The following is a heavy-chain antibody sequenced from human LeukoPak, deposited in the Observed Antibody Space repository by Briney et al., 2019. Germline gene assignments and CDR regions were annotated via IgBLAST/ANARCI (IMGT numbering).Heavy chain of an antibody. CDR2: IASETYGGTT. Sequence: GGSLRLSCTASGFTFGDYAMTWVRQAPGKGLEWVGFIASETYGGTTDYAAPVKGRFTISRDDSKNTLYLQMNSLKTEDTAVYYCTTLPDVLLWFGEHHGGYWGQGTLVTVSS. D-gene: IGHD3-10*01. CDR1: GFTFGDYA. J-gene: IGHJ4*02. CDR3: TTLPDVLLWFGEHHGGY. V-gene: IGHV3-49*04.